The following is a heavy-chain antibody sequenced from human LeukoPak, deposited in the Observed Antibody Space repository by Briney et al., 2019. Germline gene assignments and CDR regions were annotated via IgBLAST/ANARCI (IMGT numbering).Heavy chain of an antibody. CDR2: IYYSGST. Sequence: SETLSLTCTVSGGSISSYYWSWIRQPPGKGLEWTGYIYYSGSTNYNPSLKSRVTISVDTSKNQFSLKLSSVTAADTAVYYCARSYDFWSGYHSSDAFDIWGQGTMVTVSS. V-gene: IGHV4-59*01. D-gene: IGHD3-3*01. J-gene: IGHJ3*02. CDR3: ARSYDFWSGYHSSDAFDI. CDR1: GGSISSYY.